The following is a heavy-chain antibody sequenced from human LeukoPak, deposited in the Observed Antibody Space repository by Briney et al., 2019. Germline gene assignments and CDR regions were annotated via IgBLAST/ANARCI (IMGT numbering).Heavy chain of an antibody. CDR1: GFTFSDYY. V-gene: IGHV3-30*03. Sequence: GGSLRLSCAASGFTFSDYYMSWIRQAPGKGLEWVAVISYDGSNKYYADSVKGRFTISRDNSKNTLYLQMISLRADDTAVYYCARDVVPYYYYYMDVWGKGTTVTVSS. J-gene: IGHJ6*03. CDR2: ISYDGSNK. D-gene: IGHD2-21*01. CDR3: ARDVVPYYYYYMDV.